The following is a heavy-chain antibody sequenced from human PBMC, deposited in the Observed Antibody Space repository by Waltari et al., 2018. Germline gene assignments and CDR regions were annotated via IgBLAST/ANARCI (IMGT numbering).Heavy chain of an antibody. CDR2: ISGSGTII. V-gene: IGHV3-48*03. Sequence: EVQLVESGGGLVQPGGSLRLSCAASGFTFSTYDFNWVRQAPGKGLEWVSYISGSGTIIYYADSVKGRFTIYRDNAKNSLYLQMNSLRPEDTAIYYCARETENCGGDCYDSWCQGTLVTVSS. CDR3: ARETENCGGDCYDS. D-gene: IGHD2-21*01. J-gene: IGHJ5*01. CDR1: GFTFSTYD.